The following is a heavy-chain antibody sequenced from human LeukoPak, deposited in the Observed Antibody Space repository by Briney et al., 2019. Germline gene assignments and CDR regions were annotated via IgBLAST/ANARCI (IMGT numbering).Heavy chain of an antibody. CDR2: ISPYNHKT. J-gene: IGHJ2*01. D-gene: IGHD3-10*01. CDR1: GYNFLNYG. CDR3: ATDRGYYGSTSGDP. Sequence: GASVKVSCKTSGYNFLNYGVNWVRQAPGHGPEWVGWISPYNHKTYYAQKVQGRVTMTEDTSTDTSYMELSSLRSEDTAVYYCATDRGYYGSTSGDPWGRGTLVIVSS. V-gene: IGHV1-18*01.